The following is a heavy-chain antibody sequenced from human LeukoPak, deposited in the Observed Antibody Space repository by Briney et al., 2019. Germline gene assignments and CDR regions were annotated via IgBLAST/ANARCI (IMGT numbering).Heavy chain of an antibody. J-gene: IGHJ4*02. V-gene: IGHV4-34*01. CDR1: GGSFSGYY. D-gene: IGHD3-22*01. CDR2: INHSGST. CDR3: ASRAQSGYYDSSGYPTYRYYFDY. Sequence: SETLSLTCAVYGGSFSGYYWSWTRKPPGKGLECIGEINHSGSTNYNPSHKSRVTISVDTSKNQFSLKLSSVTAADTAVYYCASRAQSGYYDSSGYPTYRYYFDYWGQGTLVTVSS.